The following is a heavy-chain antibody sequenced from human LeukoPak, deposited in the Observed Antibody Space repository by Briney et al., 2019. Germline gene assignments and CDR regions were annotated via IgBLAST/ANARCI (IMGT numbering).Heavy chain of an antibody. CDR2: IYHSGST. V-gene: IGHV4-4*02. CDR3: ASTTYYYDSSGYATFDY. J-gene: IGHJ4*02. Sequence: SGTLSLTCAVSGGSISSSNWWSWVRQPPGKGLEGIGEIYHSGSTNYNPSLKSRVTISVDKSKNQFSLKLSSVTAADTAVYYCASTTYYYDSSGYATFDYWGQGTLVTVSS. CDR1: GGSISSSNW. D-gene: IGHD3-22*01.